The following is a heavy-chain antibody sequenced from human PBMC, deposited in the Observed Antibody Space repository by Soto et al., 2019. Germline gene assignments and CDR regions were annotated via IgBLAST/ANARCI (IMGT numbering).Heavy chain of an antibody. CDR2: ISYDGSNK. CDR1: GFTFSSYG. CDR3: AKDPEQSDCSSTSCYYYYYGMDG. Sequence: ESGGGVVQPGRSLRLSCTASGFTFSSYGMHWVRQAPGKGLEWVAVISYDGSNKYYADSVKGRFTISRDNSKNTLYLQMNSLRVEDTAVYYCAKDPEQSDCSSTSCYYYYYGMDGWGQGTTVTVSS. J-gene: IGHJ6*02. D-gene: IGHD2-2*01. V-gene: IGHV3-30*18.